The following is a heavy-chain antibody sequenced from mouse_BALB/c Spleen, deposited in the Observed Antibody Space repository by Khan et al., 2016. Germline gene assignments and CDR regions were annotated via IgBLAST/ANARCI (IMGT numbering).Heavy chain of an antibody. V-gene: IGHV14-3*02. D-gene: IGHD2-4*01. J-gene: IGHJ3*01. CDR3: ARSSYDYDVWFAY. CDR1: GFNIKDTY. Sequence: EVQPQAAGAELVKPGASVKLSCTASGFNIKDTYMHWVKQRPEQGLEWIGRIDPAYGNTKYDPKFQGKATIKADTSSNTAYLQLSSLTSEDTAVYYCARSSYDYDVWFAYWGQGTLVTVSA. CDR2: IDPAYGNT.